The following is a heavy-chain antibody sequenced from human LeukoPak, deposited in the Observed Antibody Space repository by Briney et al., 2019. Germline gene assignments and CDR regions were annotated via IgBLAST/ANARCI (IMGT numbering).Heavy chain of an antibody. D-gene: IGHD2-15*01. CDR1: GYTFTGYY. J-gene: IGHJ4*02. V-gene: IGHV1-2*02. CDR2: INPNSGGT. Sequence: EASVKVSCKASGYTFTGYYMHWVRQAPGQGLEWMGWINPNSGGTNYAQKFQGRVTMTRDTSISTAYMELSRLRSDDTAVYYCAREYCSGGSCYSGFDYWGQGTLVTVSS. CDR3: AREYCSGGSCYSGFDY.